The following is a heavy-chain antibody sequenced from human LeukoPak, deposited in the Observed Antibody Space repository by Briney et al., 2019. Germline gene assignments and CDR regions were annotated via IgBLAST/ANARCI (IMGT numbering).Heavy chain of an antibody. D-gene: IGHD6-13*01. V-gene: IGHV3-11*01. CDR2: ISSSGSTV. Sequence: TGGSLRLSCAASGFTFSNYYMSWIRQAPGEGLEWVSYISSSGSTVYYAGSVKGPLNNSRDNAQNSLYLQMNSLRAEDTAVYYWAREHRSSWADYWGPGTMVTVSS. J-gene: IGHJ4*02. CDR3: AREHRSSWADY. CDR1: GFTFSNYY.